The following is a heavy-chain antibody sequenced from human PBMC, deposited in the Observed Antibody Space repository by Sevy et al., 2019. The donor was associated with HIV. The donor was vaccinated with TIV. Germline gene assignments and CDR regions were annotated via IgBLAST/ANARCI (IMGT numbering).Heavy chain of an antibody. Sequence: ASVNVSCKASGYTFTRYSMNWVRQAPGQGLEWMGWINTNTGNPTYAQGFTERFVFSLDTSVSTAYLQISSLKADDTAVYYCARAEVDTAIEGFDYWGQGTLVTVSS. CDR2: INTNTGNP. J-gene: IGHJ4*02. CDR1: GYTFTRYS. CDR3: ARAEVDTAIEGFDY. V-gene: IGHV7-4-1*02. D-gene: IGHD5-18*01.